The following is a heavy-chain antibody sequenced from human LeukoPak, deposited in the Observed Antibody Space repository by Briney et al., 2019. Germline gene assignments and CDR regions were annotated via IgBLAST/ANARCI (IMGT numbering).Heavy chain of an antibody. CDR2: ISYSGST. CDR1: GGSIGSYY. V-gene: IGHV4-59*12. Sequence: SETLSLTCTVSGGSIGSYYWSWIRQTPRKGLEWIGYISYSGSTDYNPSLKSRDTISVDTSKNQFSLKLSSVTAADTAVCYCARERGDNWNVGPWGQGTLVTVSS. J-gene: IGHJ5*02. D-gene: IGHD1-20*01. CDR3: ARERGDNWNVGP.